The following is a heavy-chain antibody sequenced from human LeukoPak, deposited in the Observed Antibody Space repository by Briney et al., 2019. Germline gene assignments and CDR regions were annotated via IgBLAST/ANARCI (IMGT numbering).Heavy chain of an antibody. CDR2: ISAYNGNT. Sequence: ASVKVSCKASGYTFTSYDISWVRQAPGQGLEWMGWISAYNGNTNYAQKLQGRVTMTTDTSTSTAYMELRSLRSDDTAVYYCAREVGYCSSTSCYLRHGLNWFDPWGQGTLVTVSS. CDR1: GYTFTSYD. CDR3: AREVGYCSSTSCYLRHGLNWFDP. J-gene: IGHJ5*02. D-gene: IGHD2-2*01. V-gene: IGHV1-18*01.